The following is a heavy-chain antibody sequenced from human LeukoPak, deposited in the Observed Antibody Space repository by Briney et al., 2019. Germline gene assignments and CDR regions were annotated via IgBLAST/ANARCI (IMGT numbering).Heavy chain of an antibody. Sequence: SETLSLTCTVSGGSISSSSYYWGWIRQPPGKGLERIGSIYYSGSTYYNPSLKSRVTISVDTSKNQFSLKLSSVTAADTAVYYCARDKAPFDYWGQGTLVTVSS. CDR2: IYYSGST. J-gene: IGHJ4*02. CDR3: ARDKAPFDY. V-gene: IGHV4-39*07. CDR1: GGSISSSSYY.